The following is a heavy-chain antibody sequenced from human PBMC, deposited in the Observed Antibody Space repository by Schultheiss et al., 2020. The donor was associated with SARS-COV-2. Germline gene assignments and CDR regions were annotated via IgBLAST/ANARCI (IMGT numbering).Heavy chain of an antibody. D-gene: IGHD2-21*01. V-gene: IGHV1-18*01. CDR3: ARGHRGGDWLDY. J-gene: IGHJ4*02. Sequence: ASVKVSCKASGYTFTSYGISWVRQAPGQGLEWMGWISAYNGNTNYAQKFQGRVTMTRDTSISTAYMELSRLRSDDTAVYYCARGHRGGDWLDYWGQGTLVTVSS. CDR2: ISAYNGNT. CDR1: GYTFTSYG.